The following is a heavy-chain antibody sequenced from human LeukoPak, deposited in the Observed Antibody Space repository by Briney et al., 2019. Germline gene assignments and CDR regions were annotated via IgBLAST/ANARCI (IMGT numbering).Heavy chain of an antibody. J-gene: IGHJ4*02. Sequence: SETLSLTCTVSGGSISSSSYYWGWIRQPPGKGLEWIGSIYYSGSTYYNPSLKSRVTISVDTSKNQFSLKLSSVTAADTAVYYCARGLGYCSSTSCYTFDYWGQGTLVTVSS. CDR1: GGSISSSSYY. CDR3: ARGLGYCSSTSCYTFDY. CDR2: IYYSGST. V-gene: IGHV4-39*07. D-gene: IGHD2-2*02.